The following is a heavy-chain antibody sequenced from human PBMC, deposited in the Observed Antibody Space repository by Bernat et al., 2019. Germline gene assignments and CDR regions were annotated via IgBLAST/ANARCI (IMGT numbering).Heavy chain of an antibody. Sequence: EVQLVESGGGLVKPGGSLRLSCAASGFTFSNAWMSWVRQAPGKGLEWVGRIKSKTYGGTTDYAAPVKGRFTISRDDSKNTLYLQMNSLKTEDTAVYYCTTYTRRRAFDIWGQGTMVTVSS. CDR1: GFTFSNAW. V-gene: IGHV3-15*01. D-gene: IGHD2-2*02. CDR2: IKSKTYGGTT. CDR3: TTYTRRRAFDI. J-gene: IGHJ3*02.